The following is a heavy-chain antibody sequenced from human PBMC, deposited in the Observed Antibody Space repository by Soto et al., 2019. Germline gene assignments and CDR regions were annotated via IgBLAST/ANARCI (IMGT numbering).Heavy chain of an antibody. CDR2: TYYRSKWFQ. CDR1: GDSVSSDITS. D-gene: IGHD3-10*01. J-gene: IGHJ3*01. V-gene: IGHV6-1*01. Sequence: QGQLQQSGPGLVTPSQTLSLTCAISGDSVSSDITSWNWIRQSPSRGLEWLGRTYYRSKWFQDYAASVKSRITINPDTSKNQFSLELNSMPPEDTAVYYCARGNALDVWGQGTVVTVSS. CDR3: ARGNALDV.